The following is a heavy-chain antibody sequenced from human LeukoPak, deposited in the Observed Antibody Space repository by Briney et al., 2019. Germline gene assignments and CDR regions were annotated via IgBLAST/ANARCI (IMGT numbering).Heavy chain of an antibody. J-gene: IGHJ5*02. V-gene: IGHV3-9*01. D-gene: IGHD6-19*01. CDR3: AKDPSGSGPNWFDP. CDR1: GFTFDDYA. CDR2: ISWNSGSI. Sequence: GGSLRLSCAASGFTFDDYAMHWVRQAPGKGLEWVSGISWNSGSIGYADSVKGRFTISRDNAKNSLYLQMNSLRAEDTALYYCAKDPSGSGPNWFDPWGQGTLVTVSS.